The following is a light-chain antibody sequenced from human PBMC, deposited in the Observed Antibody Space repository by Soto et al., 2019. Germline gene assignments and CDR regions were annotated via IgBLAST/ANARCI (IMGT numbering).Light chain of an antibody. J-gene: IGLJ1*01. CDR1: ISNIGKDT. Sequence: QSVLTQPPSVSGTPGLRVNISCSGGISNIGKDTVNWYQQLPGTAPKLLMFNDDKRPSGVPDRFSGSNSGNTATLTISRVEAGDEADYYCQVWDSSSDHPSYVFGTGTKLTVL. CDR2: NDD. V-gene: IGLV1-44*01. CDR3: QVWDSSSDHPSYV.